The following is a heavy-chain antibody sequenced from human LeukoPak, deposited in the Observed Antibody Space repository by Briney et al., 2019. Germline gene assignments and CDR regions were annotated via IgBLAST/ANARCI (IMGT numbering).Heavy chain of an antibody. CDR2: IYSGGST. CDR1: GFTFRGYE. V-gene: IGHV3-66*01. D-gene: IGHD6-13*01. J-gene: IGHJ4*02. CDR3: ARDSSSSLSF. Sequence: PGGSLRLSCAASGFTFRGYEMNWVRQAPGKGLEWVSVIYSGGSTYYADSVKGRFTISRDNSKNTLYLQMNSLKAEDTAVYYCARDSSSSLSFWGQGTLVTVSS.